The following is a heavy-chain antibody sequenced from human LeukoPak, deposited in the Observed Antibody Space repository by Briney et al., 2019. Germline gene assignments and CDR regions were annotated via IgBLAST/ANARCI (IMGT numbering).Heavy chain of an antibody. CDR3: AKGRGIVVVITGLWTFDY. D-gene: IGHD3-22*01. V-gene: IGHV3-23*01. CDR1: GFTFSSYA. CDR2: VSGSGGST. J-gene: IGHJ4*02. Sequence: GGSLRLSCAASGFTFSSYAMTWVRQAPGKGLEWVSAVSGSGGSTYYADSVKGRFTISRDNSKNTLYLQMNSLRAEDTAVYYCAKGRGIVVVITGLWTFDYWGQGTLATVSS.